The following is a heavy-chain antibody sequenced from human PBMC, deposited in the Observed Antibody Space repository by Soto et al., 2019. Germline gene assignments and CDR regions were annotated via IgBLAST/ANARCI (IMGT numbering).Heavy chain of an antibody. D-gene: IGHD3-3*01. CDR1: AVTFTSYY. CDR3: AKGKLLRFLEWLPEYYFDY. V-gene: IGHV1-46*01. J-gene: IGHJ4*02. CDR2: INPSGGST. Sequence: ASVKVSCKAPAVTFTSYYMHWVRQAPGQGLEWMGIINPSGGSTSYAQKFQGRVTMTRDTSTSTVYMELSGLRSEDTAVYYCAKGKLLRFLEWLPEYYFDYWGQGTLVTVSS.